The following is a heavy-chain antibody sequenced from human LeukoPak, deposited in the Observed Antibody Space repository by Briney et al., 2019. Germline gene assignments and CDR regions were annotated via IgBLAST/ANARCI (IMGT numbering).Heavy chain of an antibody. J-gene: IGHJ6*03. CDR2: INPKSGGT. V-gene: IGHV1-2*02. Sequence: ASVKLSCKASGYTFTDYYLHWVRQAPGQGLEWMGWINPKSGGTNYAQKFQGRVTMTRDTSISTAYMELSSLRSEDTAVYYCARRTGYSSSPSSYYYYYMDVWGKGTTVTVSS. CDR1: GYTFTDYY. D-gene: IGHD6-6*01. CDR3: ARRTGYSSSPSSYYYYYMDV.